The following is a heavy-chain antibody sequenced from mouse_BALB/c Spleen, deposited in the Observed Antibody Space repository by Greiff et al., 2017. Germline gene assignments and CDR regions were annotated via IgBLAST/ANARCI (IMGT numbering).Heavy chain of an antibody. CDR1: GFTFTDYY. V-gene: IGHV7-3*02. CDR2: IRNKANGYTT. J-gene: IGHJ4*01. CDR3: ARAVIYYAMDY. Sequence: DVMLVESGGGLVQPGGSLRLSCATSGFTFTDYYMSWVRQPPGKALEWLGFIRNKANGYTTEYSASVKGRFTISRDNSQSILYLQMNTLRAEDSATYYSARAVIYYAMDYWGQGTSVTVSS.